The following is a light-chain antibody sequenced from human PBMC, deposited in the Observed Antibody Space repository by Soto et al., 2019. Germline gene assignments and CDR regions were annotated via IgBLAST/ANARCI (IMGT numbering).Light chain of an antibody. Sequence: QTVVPQESAFSVSPGGTVTLTCGLISGSVSTANNPNWYQQNPGQAPRTLIYSTSTRSSGVPDRVSGSILGNKAALPITGAQEDYEPDYYCALFMGNGISVFGTGTKLTVL. J-gene: IGLJ1*01. CDR3: ALFMGNGISV. V-gene: IGLV8-61*01. CDR1: SGSVSTANN. CDR2: STS.